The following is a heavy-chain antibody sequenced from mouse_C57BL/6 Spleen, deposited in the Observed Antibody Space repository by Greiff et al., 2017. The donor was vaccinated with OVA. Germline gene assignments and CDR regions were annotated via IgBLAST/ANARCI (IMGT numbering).Heavy chain of an antibody. CDR3: TEGNYQFDY. J-gene: IGHJ2*01. CDR2: IDPDTGGT. D-gene: IGHD2-1*01. CDR1: GYTFTDYE. Sequence: QVQLKESGAELVRPGASVTLSCKASGYTFTDYEMHWVKQTPVHGLEWIGAIDPDTGGTAYNQKFKGKAILTADKSSSTAYMELRSLTSEDSAVYYCTEGNYQFDYWGQGTTLTVSS. V-gene: IGHV1-15*01.